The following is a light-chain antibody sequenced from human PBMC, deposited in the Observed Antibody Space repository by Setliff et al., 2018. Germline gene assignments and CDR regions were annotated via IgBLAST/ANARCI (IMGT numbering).Light chain of an antibody. J-gene: IGLJ1*01. Sequence: QSALTQPASVSGSPGQSITISCTGTSRDVGGYDFVSWYQQHPGKASKLMIFVVLNRPSGVSDRFSCSKSGNTASLTITGLQAEDGADYYCSSYTSSSTLFGTGTKVTV. V-gene: IGLV2-14*03. CDR2: VVL. CDR3: SSYTSSSTL. CDR1: SRDVGGYDF.